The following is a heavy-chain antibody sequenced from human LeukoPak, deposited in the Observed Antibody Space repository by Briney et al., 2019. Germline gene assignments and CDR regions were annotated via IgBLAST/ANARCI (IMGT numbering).Heavy chain of an antibody. Sequence: GASETVSCKASVYTFTHYGISGVRQAPGQGLEWMGWVSAFNGNTHYAQKLQGRVTMATDTSTSTAYMELMSLRSDATAVYYCARVMYPPDCSSTGCYHDAFDIWGQGTMVTVSS. CDR1: VYTFTHYG. D-gene: IGHD2-2*01. CDR3: ARVMYPPDCSSTGCYHDAFDI. J-gene: IGHJ3*02. V-gene: IGHV1-18*01. CDR2: VSAFNGNT.